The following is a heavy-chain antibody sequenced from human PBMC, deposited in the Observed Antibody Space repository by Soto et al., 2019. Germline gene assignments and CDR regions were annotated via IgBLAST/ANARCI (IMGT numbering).Heavy chain of an antibody. Sequence: PSETLSLTCTVSGGSISSYYWSWIRQPPGKGLEWIGYIYYSGSTNYNPSLKSRVTISVDTSKNQFSLKLSSVTAADTAVYYCARLGGYYYYYMDGWGKGTTVTVSS. CDR2: IYYSGST. CDR3: ARLGGYYYYYMDG. J-gene: IGHJ6*03. V-gene: IGHV4-59*01. CDR1: GGSISSYY. D-gene: IGHD3-16*01.